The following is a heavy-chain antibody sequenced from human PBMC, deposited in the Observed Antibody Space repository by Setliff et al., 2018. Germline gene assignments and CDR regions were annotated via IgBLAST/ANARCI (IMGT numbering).Heavy chain of an antibody. J-gene: IGHJ4*02. Sequence: GGSLRLSCAASGFTFSNAWMSWVRQAPGKGLEWVGRIKSKTDGGTTDYAARGKGRFTISSDDSKNTLYLQMNSVKTEDTDVYYCTTAPLPAASTCWGQGTLVTVSS. CDR2: IKSKTDGGTT. V-gene: IGHV3-15*01. D-gene: IGHD2-2*01. CDR1: GFTFSNAW. CDR3: TTAPLPAASTC.